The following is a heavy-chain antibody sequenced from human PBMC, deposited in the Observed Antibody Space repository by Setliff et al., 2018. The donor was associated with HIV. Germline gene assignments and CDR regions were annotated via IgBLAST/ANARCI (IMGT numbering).Heavy chain of an antibody. D-gene: IGHD2-15*01. J-gene: IGHJ6*03. Sequence: KTSETLSLTCTVSGGSIGSRSYFWGWIRQPPGKGLEWIGNIYYRGNTYYDPSLKSRVTMSVDTPKNQFSLKLSSVTAADTAVYYCARQVAAMVPAAGPTQPYYYQYMDVWGKGTTVTVSS. CDR1: GGSIGSRSYF. V-gene: IGHV4-39*01. CDR3: ARQVAAMVPAAGPTQPYYYQYMDV. CDR2: IYYRGNT.